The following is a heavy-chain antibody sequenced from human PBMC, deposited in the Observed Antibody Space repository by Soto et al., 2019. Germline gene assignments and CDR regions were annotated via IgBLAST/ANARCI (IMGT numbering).Heavy chain of an antibody. V-gene: IGHV1-18*01. CDR2: INPLKGDT. D-gene: IGHD2-2*01. J-gene: IGHJ3*01. CDR3: ARVQVPAALLGAFDL. Sequence: QAQLVQSGGEMRKPGASVKVSCKASGYTFSTYGITWVRQAPGQGLEWMGWINPLKGDTNSAARFQDRLTMTTDTSTRTPYMELRSPTSDDTAVYYCARVQVPAALLGAFDLWGHGTVVTFS. CDR1: GYTFSTYG.